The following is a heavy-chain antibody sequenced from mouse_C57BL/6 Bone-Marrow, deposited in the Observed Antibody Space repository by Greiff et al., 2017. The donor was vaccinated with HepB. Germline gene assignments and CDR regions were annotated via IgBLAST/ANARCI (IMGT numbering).Heavy chain of an antibody. V-gene: IGHV1-19*01. CDR1: GYTFTDYY. CDR3: ARFGTDYAMDY. J-gene: IGHJ4*01. D-gene: IGHD3-3*01. CDR2: INPYNGGT. Sequence: EVKLQQSGPVLVKPGASVKMSCKASGYTFTDYYMNWVKQSHGKSLEWIGVINPYNGGTSYNQKFKGKATLTVDKSSSTAYMELNSLTSEDSAVYYCARFGTDYAMDYWGQGTSVTVSS.